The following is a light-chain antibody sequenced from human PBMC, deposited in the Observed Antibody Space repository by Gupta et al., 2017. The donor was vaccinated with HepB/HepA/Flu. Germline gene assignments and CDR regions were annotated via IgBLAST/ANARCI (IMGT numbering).Light chain of an antibody. CDR1: SLRSYY. CDR2: GKN. CDR3: NSRDSSGNHWV. V-gene: IGLV3-19*01. J-gene: IGLJ3*02. Sequence: SSELTQVPAVSVALAQTARTTCQGDSLRSYYASWYQQKPAQPPVLVIYGKNNRPSSVPDGFSGSSSGSTASLMITGGLAEDDADYYCNSRDSSGNHWVFGGGTKLTVL.